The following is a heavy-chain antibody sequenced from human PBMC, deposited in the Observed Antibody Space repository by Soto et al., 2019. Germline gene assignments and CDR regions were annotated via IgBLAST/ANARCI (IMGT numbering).Heavy chain of an antibody. V-gene: IGHV3-9*01. J-gene: IGHJ4*02. CDR3: AKDRMVGGVDMAIFDY. CDR1: GFTFDDYA. Sequence: EVQLVESGGGLVQPGRSLRLSCAASGFTFDDYAMHWVRQAPGKGLEWVSGISWNSGSIGYADSVKGRFTISRDNAKNSLYLQMNSLRAEDTALYYCAKDRMVGGVDMAIFDYLGQGTLVTVSS. CDR2: ISWNSGSI. D-gene: IGHD3-10*01.